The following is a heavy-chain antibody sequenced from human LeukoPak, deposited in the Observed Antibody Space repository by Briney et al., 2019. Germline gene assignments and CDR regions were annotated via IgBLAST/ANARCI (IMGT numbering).Heavy chain of an antibody. CDR1: GFTFSSYS. CDR2: ISSSSSYI. D-gene: IGHD5-18*01. J-gene: IGHJ4*02. Sequence: GGSLRLSCAASGFTFSSYSMNWVRQGPGKGLEWVSSISSSSSYIYYADSVKGRFTISRDNAKNSLYLQMNSLRAEDTAVYYCARDQRYSYGYDYWGQGTLVTVSS. V-gene: IGHV3-21*01. CDR3: ARDQRYSYGYDY.